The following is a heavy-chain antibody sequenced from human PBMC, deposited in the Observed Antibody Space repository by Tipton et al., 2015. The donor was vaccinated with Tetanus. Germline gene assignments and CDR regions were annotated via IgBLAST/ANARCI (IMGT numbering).Heavy chain of an antibody. D-gene: IGHD2-2*01. J-gene: IGHJ6*02. CDR2: INPNSGVT. CDR1: GYTFTSYG. Sequence: QLVQSGAEVKKPGASVKVSCKASGYTFTSYGISWVRQAPGQGLEWMGWINPNSGVTNFAQKFQGRVTMTRDTSISTAYMELSRLKSDDTAVYYCARWGYCSSTSCPSPGMDVWGQGTTVTVSS. V-gene: IGHV1-2*02. CDR3: ARWGYCSSTSCPSPGMDV.